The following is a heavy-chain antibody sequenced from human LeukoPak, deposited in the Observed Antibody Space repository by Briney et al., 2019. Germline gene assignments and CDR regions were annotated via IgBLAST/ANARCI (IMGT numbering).Heavy chain of an antibody. CDR2: IYYSGST. CDR3: ATQHSGSDYQSDY. D-gene: IGHD1-26*01. J-gene: IGHJ4*02. Sequence: PSETLSLTCTVSGGSISSSSYYWGWIRQPPGKGLEWLGSIYYSGSTYYNPSLKSRVTISVDTSKNQFSLKLSSVTAADTAVYYCATQHSGSDYQSDYWGQGTLVTVSS. V-gene: IGHV4-39*01. CDR1: GGSISSSSYY.